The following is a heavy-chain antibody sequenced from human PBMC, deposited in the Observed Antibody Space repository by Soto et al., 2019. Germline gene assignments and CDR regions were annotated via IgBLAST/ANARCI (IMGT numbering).Heavy chain of an antibody. J-gene: IGHJ4*02. CDR2: IYYSGST. CDR1: GGSISSGGYY. D-gene: IGHD2-8*01. CDR3: ARRGLVLMVSRDYFDY. V-gene: IGHV4-31*03. Sequence: QVQLQESGPGLVKPSQTLSLTCTVSGGSISSGGYYWSWIRQHPGKGLEWIGYIYYSGSTYYNPSLKSRVTISVDTSKNQFSLKLSSVTAADTAVYYCARRGLVLMVSRDYFDYWGQGTLVTVSS.